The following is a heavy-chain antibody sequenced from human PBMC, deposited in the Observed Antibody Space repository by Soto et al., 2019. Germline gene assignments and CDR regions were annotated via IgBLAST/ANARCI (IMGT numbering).Heavy chain of an antibody. CDR1: GGSFSGYY. CDR3: ARGRSYYGSGSYYPY. Sequence: QVQLQQWGAGLLKPSETLSLTCAVYGGSFSGYYWSWIRPPPGQGLEWIGEINHSGSTNYNPSLKSRVTISVDTSKNEFALKLSSVTAADTAVYYCARGRSYYGSGSYYPYWGQGTLVTVSS. J-gene: IGHJ4*02. V-gene: IGHV4-34*01. D-gene: IGHD3-10*01. CDR2: INHSGST.